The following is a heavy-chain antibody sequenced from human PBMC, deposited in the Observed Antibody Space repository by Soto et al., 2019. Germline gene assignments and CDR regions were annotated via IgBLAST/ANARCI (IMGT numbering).Heavy chain of an antibody. CDR2: INHSGST. Sequence: QVQLQQWGAGLLKPSETLSLTCAVYDGSFSGYYWTWIRQPPGTGLEWIGEINHSGSTNYNPSLKSQVTISVDTSKNQFSLKPTSVTAADTAVYYCARDKITGLFDYWGQGTLVTVSS. CDR1: DGSFSGYY. CDR3: ARDKITGLFDY. V-gene: IGHV4-34*01. J-gene: IGHJ4*02. D-gene: IGHD2-8*02.